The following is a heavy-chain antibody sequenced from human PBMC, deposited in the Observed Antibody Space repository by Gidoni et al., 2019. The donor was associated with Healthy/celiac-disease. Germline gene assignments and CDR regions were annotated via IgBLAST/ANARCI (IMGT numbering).Heavy chain of an antibody. Sequence: EVQLVETGGGLIQPGGSLRLSCAASGFPVSRNYMSWVRQAPGKGLEWVSVIYSGGSTYYADSVKGRFTISRDNSKNTLYLQMNSLRAEDTAVYYCAREGGAKAAADHYWYFDLWGRGTLVTVSS. CDR1: GFPVSRNY. J-gene: IGHJ2*01. CDR3: AREGGAKAAADHYWYFDL. V-gene: IGHV3-53*02. CDR2: IYSGGST. D-gene: IGHD6-13*01.